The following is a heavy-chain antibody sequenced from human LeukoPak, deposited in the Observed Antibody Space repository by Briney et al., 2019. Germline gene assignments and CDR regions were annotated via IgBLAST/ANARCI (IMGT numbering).Heavy chain of an antibody. J-gene: IGHJ2*01. Sequence: SETLSLTCAVYGGSFSGYSWSWIRQPPGKGLEWIGEINHGGSTNYNPSLKSRVTISKDTSKNQFSLKLSSVTAADTAVYYCARRRQWLGYWYFDLWGRGTLVTVSS. V-gene: IGHV4-34*01. CDR1: GGSFSGYS. CDR3: ARRRQWLGYWYFDL. CDR2: INHGGST. D-gene: IGHD6-19*01.